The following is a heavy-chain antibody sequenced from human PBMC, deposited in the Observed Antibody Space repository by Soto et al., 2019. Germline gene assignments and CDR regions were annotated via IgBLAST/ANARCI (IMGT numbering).Heavy chain of an antibody. D-gene: IGHD6-19*01. CDR3: ARDSSAWPNYFDS. CDR2: ISYDGSNK. Sequence: GGSLRLSCAASGFTFSSYGMHWVRQAPGKGLEWVAVISYDGSNKYYAASVKGRFTISGDSSKNTVILQMNNLRADDTALYYCARDSSAWPNYFDSWGQGIQVTVSS. CDR1: GFTFSSYG. J-gene: IGHJ4*02. V-gene: IGHV3-30*03.